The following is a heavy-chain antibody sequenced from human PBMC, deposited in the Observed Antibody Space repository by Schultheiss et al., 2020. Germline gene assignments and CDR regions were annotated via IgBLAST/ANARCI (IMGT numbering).Heavy chain of an antibody. CDR3: AKDLQYSSGSDAFDI. CDR2: ISGGGDTT. J-gene: IGHJ3*02. V-gene: IGHV3-23*01. Sequence: GGSLRLSCAASGFTFSSYAMSWVRQAPGKGLEWVSAISGGGDTTYYAGSVKGRFIISRDNSKSALYLRVNGLTAEDTAVYFCAKDLQYSSGSDAFDIWGQGTMVTVSS. CDR1: GFTFSSYA. D-gene: IGHD6-19*01.